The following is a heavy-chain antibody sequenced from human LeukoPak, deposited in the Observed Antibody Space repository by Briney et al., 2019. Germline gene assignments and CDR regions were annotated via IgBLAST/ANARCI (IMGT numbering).Heavy chain of an antibody. D-gene: IGHD1-20*01. CDR2: IYTSGST. Sequence: AETLSLTCTVSGGSISSYYRSWIRQPAGKGLEWIWRIYTSGSTNYNPPLKSRVTMSVDTSKNEFALKLSSVTAADTAVYYCARDFDNWIPEPWDWGQRTLVSVSS. J-gene: IGHJ4*02. V-gene: IGHV4-4*07. CDR3: ARDFDNWIPEPWD. CDR1: GGSISSYY.